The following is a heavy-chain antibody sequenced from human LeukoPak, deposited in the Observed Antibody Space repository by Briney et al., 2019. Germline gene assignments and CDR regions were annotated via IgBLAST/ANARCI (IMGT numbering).Heavy chain of an antibody. J-gene: IGHJ4*02. V-gene: IGHV4-59*01. CDR3: ARGAVAGYLNAPLDY. CDR1: GGSISTYY. Sequence: SETLSLTCTVSGGSISTYYWTWIRQPPGKGLEWIGYIYYSGSTNYNPSLKSRVTTSVDTSKNQFSLRLTSVTAADTAVYYCARGAVAGYLNAPLDYWGQGTLVTVSS. CDR2: IYYSGST. D-gene: IGHD6-13*01.